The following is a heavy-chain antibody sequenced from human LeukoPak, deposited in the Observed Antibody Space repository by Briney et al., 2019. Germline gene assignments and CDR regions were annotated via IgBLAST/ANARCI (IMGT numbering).Heavy chain of an antibody. J-gene: IGHJ4*02. CDR3: ARQGGYIISSFDS. V-gene: IGHV4-39*01. D-gene: IGHD6-6*01. CDR2: IYYSGST. Sequence: PSETLSLTCTVSGGSISSSTYFWGCIRQPPGKGLEWIGSIYYSGSTFYNPSVKSRVTISVDTSKNRFSPKLTSVTAADTAVYYCARQGGYIISSFDSWGQGTLVTVSS. CDR1: GGSISSSTYF.